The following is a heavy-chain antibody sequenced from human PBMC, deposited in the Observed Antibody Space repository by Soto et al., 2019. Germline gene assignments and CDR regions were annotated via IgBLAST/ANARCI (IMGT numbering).Heavy chain of an antibody. CDR3: ARLPLRRTREDVDF. CDR1: GGSISGGGYN. Sequence: SETLSLTCSVSGGSISGGGYNWGWIRQPPGKGLELIGSFYYGGSPYYNPSLKSRVTISVDTSKNQFSLNLRSVTAADTAVYYCARLPLRRTREDVDFWGQGTLVTVSS. J-gene: IGHJ4*02. V-gene: IGHV4-39*01. CDR2: FYYGGSP. D-gene: IGHD4-17*01.